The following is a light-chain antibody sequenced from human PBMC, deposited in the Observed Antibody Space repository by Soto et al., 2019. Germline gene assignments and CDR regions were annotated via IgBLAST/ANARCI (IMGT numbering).Light chain of an antibody. CDR1: QSVSSSY. Sequence: EIVLTQSPGTLSLSPGERATLSCRASQSVSSSYLAWYQQKPGQAPRLLIYGVTSRATGIPSRLSCRGSGTDFTLTISRLAADDFAVYYCQQYGSSPRTFGKGTKVEIK. V-gene: IGKV3-20*01. J-gene: IGKJ1*01. CDR2: GVT. CDR3: QQYGSSPRT.